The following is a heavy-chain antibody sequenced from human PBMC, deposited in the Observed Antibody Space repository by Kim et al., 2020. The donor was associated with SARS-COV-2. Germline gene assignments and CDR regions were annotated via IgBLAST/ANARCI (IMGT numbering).Heavy chain of an antibody. CDR3: ARDCSGGTCSNWFDP. D-gene: IGHD2-15*01. Sequence: PSLKSRVIMSVDTSKNQFSLILNSVTAADTAVYYCARDCSGGTCSNWFDPWGQGTLVTVSS. V-gene: IGHV4-4*07. J-gene: IGHJ5*02.